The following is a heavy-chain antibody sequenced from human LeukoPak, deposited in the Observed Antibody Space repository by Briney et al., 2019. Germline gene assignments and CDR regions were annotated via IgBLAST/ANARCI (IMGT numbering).Heavy chain of an antibody. V-gene: IGHV3-23*01. D-gene: IGHD3-16*02. J-gene: IGHJ4*02. CDR2: VGSGMTT. CDR3: AKYRDGAWTKPNDF. CDR1: GFTFTTHT. Sequence: PGGSLRLSCAASGFTFTTHTMSWVRQVPEKGLEWVSSVGSGMTTFYADSVKGRFTISRDNPKNMLYLQMNSLRAEDTGIYYCAKYRDGAWTKPNDFWGQGTLVTVFS.